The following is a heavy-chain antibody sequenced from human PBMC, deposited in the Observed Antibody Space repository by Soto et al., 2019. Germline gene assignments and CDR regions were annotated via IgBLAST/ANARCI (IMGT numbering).Heavy chain of an antibody. CDR3: ARDRSDDYGDSNAFDI. J-gene: IGHJ3*02. D-gene: IGHD4-17*01. CDR1: GGSISSGGYY. Sequence: QVQLQESGPGLVKPSQTLSLTCTVSGGSISSGGYYWSWIRQHPGKGLEWIGYIYYSGSTYYNPSLKSRVTRSVDASKNQFSLKLSSVTAADTAVYYCARDRSDDYGDSNAFDIWGQGTMVTVSS. CDR2: IYYSGST. V-gene: IGHV4-31*03.